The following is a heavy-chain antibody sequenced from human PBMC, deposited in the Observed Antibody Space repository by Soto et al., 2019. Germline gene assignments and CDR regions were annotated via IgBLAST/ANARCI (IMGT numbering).Heavy chain of an antibody. Sequence: SVKVSCKASGGTFSSYTITWVRQAPGRGLEWMGGITPMFGTPNYAQKFRGRVTITADESTSTAYMELSSLRSEDTAMYFCARDGTLYDSRAYYYLYWGQGTLVTVSS. CDR2: ITPMFGTP. V-gene: IGHV1-69*13. CDR1: GGTFSSYT. J-gene: IGHJ4*02. D-gene: IGHD3-22*01. CDR3: ARDGTLYDSRAYYYLY.